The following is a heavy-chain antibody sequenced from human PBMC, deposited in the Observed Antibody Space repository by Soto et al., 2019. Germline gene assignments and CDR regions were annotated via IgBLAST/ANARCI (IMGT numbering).Heavy chain of an antibody. CDR3: AKGGGSYYDSSGYTNYYVMDV. CDR2: ISYDGSNK. D-gene: IGHD3-22*01. CDR1: GFTFSSYG. V-gene: IGHV3-30*18. Sequence: QVQLVESGGGVVQPGRSLRLSCAASGFTFSSYGMHWVRQAPGKGLEWVAVISYDGSNKYYADSVKGRFTISRDNSKNTLYLQMNSLRAEDTAVYYCAKGGGSYYDSSGYTNYYVMDVWGQGTTVTVSS. J-gene: IGHJ6*02.